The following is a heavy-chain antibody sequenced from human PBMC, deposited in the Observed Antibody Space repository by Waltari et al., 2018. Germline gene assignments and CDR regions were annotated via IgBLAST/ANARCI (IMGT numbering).Heavy chain of an antibody. D-gene: IGHD2-21*01. CDR2: IDSGGST. J-gene: IGHJ4*02. CDR3: ASICGGDCYYIDY. CDR1: GFTVRSNY. Sequence: EVQLVESGGGLLQPGGSLRLSCAASGFTVRSNYMIWVRQAPGKGLEWVSVIDSGGSTYYADSVKGRFTISRDNSKNTLYLQMNSLRAEDTAVYYCASICGGDCYYIDYWGQGTLVTVSS. V-gene: IGHV3-53*01.